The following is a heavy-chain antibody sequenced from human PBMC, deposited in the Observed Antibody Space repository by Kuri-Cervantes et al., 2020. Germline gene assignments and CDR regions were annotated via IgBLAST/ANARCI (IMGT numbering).Heavy chain of an antibody. V-gene: IGHV3-74*01. CDR2: ISSDGSST. CDR3: ARGGTAVADAFDI. J-gene: IGHJ3*02. D-gene: IGHD2-21*02. Sequence: GGSLRLSCAASGFTFSSYWMHWVRQAPGKGLVWVSRISSDGSSTRYADSVKGRFSISRDNATNTLYLHMNSLRAEDTAVYYCARGGTAVADAFDIWGQGTMVTVSS. CDR1: GFTFSSYW.